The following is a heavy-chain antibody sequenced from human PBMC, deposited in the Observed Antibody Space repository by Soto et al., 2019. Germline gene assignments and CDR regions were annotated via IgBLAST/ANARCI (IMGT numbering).Heavy chain of an antibody. V-gene: IGHV3-23*01. CDR2: ISGSGGST. J-gene: IGHJ4*02. Sequence: GGSLRLSCAASGFTFSSYAMSWVRQAPGKGLEWVSAISGSGGSTYYADSVKGRFTISRDNSKNTLYLQMNSLRAEDTAVYYCAKVGYSYGSGGWYFDYWGQGTLVTVSS. CDR3: AKVGYSYGSGGWYFDY. D-gene: IGHD5-18*01. CDR1: GFTFSSYA.